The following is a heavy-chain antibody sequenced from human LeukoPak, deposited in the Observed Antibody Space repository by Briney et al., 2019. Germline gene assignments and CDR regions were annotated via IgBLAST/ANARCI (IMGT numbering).Heavy chain of an antibody. CDR1: GGSFSGYY. CDR2: INHSGST. Sequence: PSETLSLTCAVYGGSFSGYYWSWIRQPPGKGLEWIGEINHSGSTNYNPSLKSRVTMSVDTSKNQFSLRLSSVTAADTAVYYCARGSIYYGDSSVYFDYWAQGTLVTVSS. V-gene: IGHV4-34*01. CDR3: ARGSIYYGDSSVYFDY. D-gene: IGHD3-22*01. J-gene: IGHJ4*02.